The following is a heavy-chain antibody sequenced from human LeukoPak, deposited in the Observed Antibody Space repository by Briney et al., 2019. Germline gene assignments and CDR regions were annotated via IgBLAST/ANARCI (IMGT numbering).Heavy chain of an antibody. CDR3: AKDYSSGWYAYYFDS. CDR2: ISDSGGTT. J-gene: IGHJ4*02. Sequence: GGSLRLPCAASGYTFSNYAMSWVRQAPGKGLEWVSGISDSGGTTFYADSVKGRFTISRDNSKNTLYLQMISLKADDTAVYYCAKDYSSGWYAYYFDSWGQGTLVSVSS. D-gene: IGHD6-19*01. CDR1: GYTFSNYA. V-gene: IGHV3-23*01.